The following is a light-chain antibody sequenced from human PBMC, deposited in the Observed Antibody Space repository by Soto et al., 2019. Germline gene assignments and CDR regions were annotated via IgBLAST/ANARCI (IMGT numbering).Light chain of an antibody. CDR1: QDVYTF. V-gene: IGKV1-27*01. Sequence: VQMTQSPSSLSASVGDRVTITCRASQDVYTFLAWYRQRPGRAPELLIYDASTLQAGVPSRFSGDGFGTHFILTISSLQPEDVATYYCQHYNKAPWTFCQGTKV. J-gene: IGKJ1*01. CDR2: DAS. CDR3: QHYNKAPWT.